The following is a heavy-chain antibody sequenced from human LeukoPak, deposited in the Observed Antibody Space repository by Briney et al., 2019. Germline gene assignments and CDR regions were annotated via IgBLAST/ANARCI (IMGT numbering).Heavy chain of an antibody. CDR3: ARGPSGYDRNWFDP. CDR2: IYYSGST. CDR1: GGSISSYY. J-gene: IGHJ5*02. V-gene: IGHV4-59*01. D-gene: IGHD5-12*01. Sequence: SETLSLTCTVSGGSISSYYWSWIRQPPGKGLEWSGYIYYSGSTNYNPSLKSRVTISVDTSKNQFSLKLSSVTAADTAVYYCARGPSGYDRNWFDPWGQGTLVTVSS.